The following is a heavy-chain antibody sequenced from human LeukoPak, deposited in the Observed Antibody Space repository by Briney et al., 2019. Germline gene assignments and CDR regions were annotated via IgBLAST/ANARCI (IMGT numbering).Heavy chain of an antibody. D-gene: IGHD5-24*01. CDR2: IYYSGST. CDR3: ARLSGRWLQPDY. Sequence: SDTLSLPCTVSGGSISSSSYYWGWIRQPPGKGLEWIGSIYYSGSTFYNPSLKSRVTISVDTSKNQFSLKLSSVSAADTAVYYCARLSGRWLQPDYWGQGTLVTVSS. CDR1: GGSISSSSYY. J-gene: IGHJ4*02. V-gene: IGHV4-39*01.